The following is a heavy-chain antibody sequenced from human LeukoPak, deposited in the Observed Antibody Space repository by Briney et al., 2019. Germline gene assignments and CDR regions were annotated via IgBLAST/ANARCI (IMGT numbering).Heavy chain of an antibody. V-gene: IGHV3-21*01. CDR3: VPSPGYRGVRNWFDP. J-gene: IGHJ5*02. CDR2: ISSSSSYI. Sequence: GGSLRLSCAASGFTFSSYSMNWVRQAPGKGLEWVSSISSSSSYIYYADSVKGRFTISRDNAKNSLYLQMNSLRAEDTAVYYCVPSPGYRGVRNWFDPWGQGTLVTVSS. D-gene: IGHD3-10*01. CDR1: GFTFSSYS.